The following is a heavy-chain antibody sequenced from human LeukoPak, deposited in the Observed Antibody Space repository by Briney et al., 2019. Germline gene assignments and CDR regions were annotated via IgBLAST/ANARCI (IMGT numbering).Heavy chain of an antibody. CDR2: ISSSGSTI. CDR3: ARDLYASGSYDY. Sequence: GGSLRLSCAASGFTSSSFEMNWGRQAPGKGLGWVSYISSSGSTIYYADSVKGRFTISRDNAKNSLYLQMNVLRAEDTAVYYCARDLYASGSYDYWGQGTLVTVSS. J-gene: IGHJ4*02. D-gene: IGHD3-10*01. V-gene: IGHV3-48*03. CDR1: GFTSSSFE.